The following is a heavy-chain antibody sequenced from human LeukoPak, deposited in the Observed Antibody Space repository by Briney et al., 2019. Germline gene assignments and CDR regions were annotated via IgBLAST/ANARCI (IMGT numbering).Heavy chain of an antibody. V-gene: IGHV4-34*01. CDR1: GGSFSGYY. CDR2: INHSGST. D-gene: IGHD3-10*01. J-gene: IGHJ6*02. CDR3: ARGPRTPSYYYGSGGYYYYGMDV. Sequence: PSETLSLTCAVYGGSFSGYYWSWIRQPPGKGLEWIGEINHSGSTNYNPSLKSRVTISVDTSKNQLSLKLSSVTAADTAVYYCARGPRTPSYYYGSGGYYYYGMDVWGQGTTVTVSS.